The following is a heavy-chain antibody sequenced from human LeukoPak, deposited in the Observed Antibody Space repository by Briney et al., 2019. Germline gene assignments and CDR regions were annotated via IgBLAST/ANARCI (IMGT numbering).Heavy chain of an antibody. CDR3: AREMYGRGVSDTNWFDP. CDR2: INHSGST. D-gene: IGHD3-10*01. Sequence: SETLSLTCAVYGGSFSGYYWRWIRQPPGKGLEWIGEINHSGSTNYNPSLKSRVTISVDTSKNQFSLKLSSVTAADTAVYYCAREMYGRGVSDTNWFDPWGQGTLVTVSS. J-gene: IGHJ5*02. V-gene: IGHV4-34*01. CDR1: GGSFSGYY.